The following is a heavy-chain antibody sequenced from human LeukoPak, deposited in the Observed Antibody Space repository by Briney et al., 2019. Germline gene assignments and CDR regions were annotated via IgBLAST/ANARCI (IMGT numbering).Heavy chain of an antibody. J-gene: IGHJ3*02. CDR2: INSDGSST. CDR1: GFSFSSYW. V-gene: IGHV3-74*01. CDR3: GGGSDAFDI. D-gene: IGHD6-25*01. Sequence: GGSLRLSCAASGFSFSSYWMHWVRQAPGKGLVWVSRINSDGSSTSYADSVKGRFTISRDNAKNTLYLQMNSLRAEDTAVYYCGGGSDAFDIWGQGTMVTVSS.